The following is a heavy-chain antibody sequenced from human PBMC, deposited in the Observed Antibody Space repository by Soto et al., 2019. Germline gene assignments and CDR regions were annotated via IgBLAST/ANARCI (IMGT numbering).Heavy chain of an antibody. V-gene: IGHV1-2*02. Sequence: QVQLVQSGAEVKKPGASVKVSCKASGYTFTGYYMHWVRQAPGQGLEWMGWINPNSGATNYAQNFQGRVTLTRDTSISTAYMELSRLTSDDTAVYYCARDVVVEPAAHLPQLWGRGNLVTVSS. CDR2: INPNSGAT. CDR3: ARDVVVEPAAHLPQL. CDR1: GYTFTGYY. J-gene: IGHJ2*01. D-gene: IGHD2-2*01.